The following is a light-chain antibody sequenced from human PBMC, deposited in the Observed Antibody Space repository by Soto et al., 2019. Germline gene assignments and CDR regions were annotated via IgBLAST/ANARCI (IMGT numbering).Light chain of an antibody. Sequence: EIVLTQSPGTLSLSPGERATLSCRASPSVNSNLAWYQQKPGQAPRLLMYGVSTRGAGIPDRFSGSGAGTYCTITISRLEPEDFAVYYGQQYGNSPMYNFGQGTKLEIK. CDR2: GVS. CDR1: PSVNSN. J-gene: IGKJ2*01. CDR3: QQYGNSPMYN. V-gene: IGKV3-20*01.